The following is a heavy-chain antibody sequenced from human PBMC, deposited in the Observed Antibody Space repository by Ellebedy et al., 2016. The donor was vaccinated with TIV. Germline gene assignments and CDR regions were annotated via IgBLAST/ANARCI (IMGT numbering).Heavy chain of an antibody. CDR2: IYPTDSDT. D-gene: IGHD1-1*01. CDR1: GYNFASYW. V-gene: IGHV5-51*01. J-gene: IGHJ4*02. CDR3: ARPSDWNDGYFHY. Sequence: GESLKISCQGSGYNFASYWIGWVRQIPGKGLEWMGIIYPTDSDTRYSPSFQGQVTIAADKSISTAYLQWNSLKASDTAMFYCARPSDWNDGYFHYWGQGTLVTVSS.